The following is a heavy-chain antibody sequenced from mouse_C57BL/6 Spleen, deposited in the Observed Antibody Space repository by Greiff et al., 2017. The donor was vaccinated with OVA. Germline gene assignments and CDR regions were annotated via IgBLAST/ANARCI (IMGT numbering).Heavy chain of an antibody. Sequence: VQLQQSGAELVRPGSSVKLSCKASGYTFTSYWMHWVKQRPIQGLEWIGNIDPSDSETHYNQKFKDKATLTVDKSSSTAYMQLSSLTSEDSAVYYCARQGYYSNYGFAYWGQGTLVTVSA. D-gene: IGHD2-5*01. CDR2: IDPSDSET. J-gene: IGHJ3*01. CDR1: GYTFTSYW. CDR3: ARQGYYSNYGFAY. V-gene: IGHV1-52*01.